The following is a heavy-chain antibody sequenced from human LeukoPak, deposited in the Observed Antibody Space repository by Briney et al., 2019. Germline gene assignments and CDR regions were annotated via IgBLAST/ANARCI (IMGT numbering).Heavy chain of an antibody. V-gene: IGHV4-39*02. Sequence: PSETLSLTCTVSGGSISSSSYYWGWIRQPPGKGLEWIGSNYYSGSTYYNPSLKSRVTISVDKSKNHIYLKLSSVTAADTAVYYCARRDYDILTGYYRNYNWFDPWGQGTLVTVSS. D-gene: IGHD3-9*01. CDR1: GGSISSSSYY. CDR3: ARRDYDILTGYYRNYNWFDP. J-gene: IGHJ5*02. CDR2: NYYSGST.